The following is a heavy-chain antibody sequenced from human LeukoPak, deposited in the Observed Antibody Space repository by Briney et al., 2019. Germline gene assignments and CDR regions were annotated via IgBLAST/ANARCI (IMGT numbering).Heavy chain of an antibody. D-gene: IGHD2-8*02. CDR2: VHYSGST. CDR1: GGSISGYY. J-gene: IGHJ6*02. CDR3: AREMVDCTDSSCPNRYYYGMDV. V-gene: IGHV4-59*01. Sequence: SETLSLTCTVSGGSISGYYWSWARQPPGKGLECGGYVHYSGSTSYNPSLKSRVTISVDTSKNQFSLKLSSVTAADTAVYYCAREMVDCTDSSCPNRYYYGMDVWGQGPTVTVSS.